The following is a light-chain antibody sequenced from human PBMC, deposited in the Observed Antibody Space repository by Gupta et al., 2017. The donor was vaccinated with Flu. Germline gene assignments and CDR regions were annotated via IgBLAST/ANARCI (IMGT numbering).Light chain of an antibody. V-gene: IGLV2-18*02. J-gene: IGLJ1*01. CDR2: EVR. CDR3: TSSASRDTFV. CDR1: SSDVGANDR. Sequence: SSDVGANDRVSWYQQSPGKVPKLVIYEVRNRPSGVPDRFSGSKSGNTASLTISGLQVEDEADYYCTSSASRDTFVFGSGTKVTVL.